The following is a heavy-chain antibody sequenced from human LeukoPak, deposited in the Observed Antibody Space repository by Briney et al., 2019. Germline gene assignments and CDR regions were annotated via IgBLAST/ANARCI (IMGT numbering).Heavy chain of an antibody. Sequence: GGSLRLSCAASGFTFSSYSMSWVRQAPGKGLEWVSSISSSSSYIYYADSVKGRFTISRDNAKNSLYLQMNSLRAEDTAVYYCARDERVMITFGGVIGDAFDIWGQGTMVTVSS. CDR2: ISSSSSYI. D-gene: IGHD3-16*02. CDR3: ARDERVMITFGGVIGDAFDI. J-gene: IGHJ3*02. CDR1: GFTFSSYS. V-gene: IGHV3-21*01.